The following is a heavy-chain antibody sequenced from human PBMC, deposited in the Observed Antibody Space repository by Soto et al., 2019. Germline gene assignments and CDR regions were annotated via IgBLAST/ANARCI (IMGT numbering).Heavy chain of an antibody. Sequence: GGSLRLSCAASGFTFNNYAMNWVRQAPGKGLEWVATISATGGSTYYADSVKGRFTISRDNSKNTLYLQMNGLRVEDTAVYYCAKDRLAANFDYWGQGTQVTVSP. D-gene: IGHD5-18*01. J-gene: IGHJ4*02. V-gene: IGHV3-23*01. CDR2: ISATGGST. CDR3: AKDRLAANFDY. CDR1: GFTFNNYA.